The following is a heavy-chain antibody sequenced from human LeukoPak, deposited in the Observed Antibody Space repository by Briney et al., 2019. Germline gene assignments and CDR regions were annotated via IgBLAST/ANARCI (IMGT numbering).Heavy chain of an antibody. V-gene: IGHV1-2*02. J-gene: IGHJ6*03. CDR1: GYTFTGYY. D-gene: IGHD3-10*01. CDR2: INPNSGGT. CDR3: ARDLGRGYYYYMDV. Sequence: GASVKVSCKASGYTFTGYYMHWVRQAPGQGLEWMGWINPNSGGTNYAQKFQGRVTMTRDTSISTAYMELSRLRSDDTAVYYCARDLGRGYYYYMDVWGKGTTVTVS.